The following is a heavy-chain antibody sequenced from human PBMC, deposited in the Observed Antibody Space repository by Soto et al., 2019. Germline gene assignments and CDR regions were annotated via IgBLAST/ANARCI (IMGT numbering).Heavy chain of an antibody. J-gene: IGHJ4*02. CDR2: ISAYNGNT. CDR3: ARDLNGYSSGWDVVTTFDY. Sequence: GASVKVSCKASGYTFTSYGISWVRQAPGQGLEWMGRISAYNGNTNYAQKLQGRVTMTTDTSTSTAYMELRSLRSDDTAVYYCARDLNGYSSGWDVVTTFDYWGQGTLVTVSS. V-gene: IGHV1-18*01. CDR1: GYTFTSYG. D-gene: IGHD6-19*01.